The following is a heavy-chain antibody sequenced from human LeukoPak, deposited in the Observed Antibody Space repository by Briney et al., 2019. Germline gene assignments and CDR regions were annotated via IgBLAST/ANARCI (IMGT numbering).Heavy chain of an antibody. Sequence: GGSLRLSCAASGFTFSSYGMSWVRQAPGKGLEWVSAISAGGGSTYYADSVKGRFTISRDNSKNTLYLQMNSLRAEDTAVYYCAKGGQVMVRGVIQDYWGQGTLVTVSS. CDR3: AKGGQVMVRGVIQDY. J-gene: IGHJ4*02. CDR2: ISAGGGST. V-gene: IGHV3-23*01. CDR1: GFTFSSYG. D-gene: IGHD3-10*01.